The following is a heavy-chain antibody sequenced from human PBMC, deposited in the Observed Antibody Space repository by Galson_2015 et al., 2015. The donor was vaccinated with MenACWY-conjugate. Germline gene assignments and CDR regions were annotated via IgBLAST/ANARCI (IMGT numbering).Heavy chain of an antibody. CDR2: SIPVFGTA. Sequence: SVKVSCKASGGTFSSYAISWVRQAPGQGLEWMGGSIPVFGTANYAQKFQGRVTITADESTSTAYMELSSLRSEDTAVYYCARDLPGSGGSYPWGQGTLVTVSS. D-gene: IGHD2-15*01. J-gene: IGHJ5*02. CDR3: ARDLPGSGGSYP. CDR1: GGTFSSYA. V-gene: IGHV1-69*13.